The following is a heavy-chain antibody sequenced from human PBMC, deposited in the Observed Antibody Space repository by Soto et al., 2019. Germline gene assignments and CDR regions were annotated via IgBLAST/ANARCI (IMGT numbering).Heavy chain of an antibody. CDR3: ASAGYSKYMDV. V-gene: IGHV3-30*03. Sequence: QVQLVESGGGVVQPGRSLRLSCAASGFTFSSYGMHWVRQAPGKGLEWVAVISYDGSNKYYADSVKGRFTISRDNSKNTLYLQMNSLRAEDTAVYYCASAGYSKYMDVWGQGTTVTVSS. CDR2: ISYDGSNK. J-gene: IGHJ6*02. D-gene: IGHD6-13*01. CDR1: GFTFSSYG.